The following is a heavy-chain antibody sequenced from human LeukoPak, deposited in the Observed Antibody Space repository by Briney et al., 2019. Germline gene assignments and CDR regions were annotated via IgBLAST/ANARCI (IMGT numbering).Heavy chain of an antibody. D-gene: IGHD3-10*01. J-gene: IGHJ5*02. V-gene: IGHV3-21*01. CDR3: ASAGVLIWFGDGASGNWFDP. CDR2: ISSSSSYI. CDR1: GFTFSSYS. Sequence: PGGSLRLSCAASGFTFSSYSMNWVRQAPGKGLEWVSSISSSSSYIYYADSVKGRFTISRDNAKNSLYLQMNSLRAEDTAVYYCASAGVLIWFGDGASGNWFDPWGQGTLVTVSS.